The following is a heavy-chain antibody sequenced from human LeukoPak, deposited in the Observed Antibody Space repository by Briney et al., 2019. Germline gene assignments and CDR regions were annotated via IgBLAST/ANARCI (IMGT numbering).Heavy chain of an antibody. Sequence: SVKVSCKASGGTFFNHGVTWVRQAPGQGLEWMGGVIPVLGKAHYAQNLQGRVTITADESTSTAYVELNSLKSEDTAVYYCANTPGIAAAGINYWGQGTLVTVSS. J-gene: IGHJ4*02. CDR2: VIPVLGKA. V-gene: IGHV1-69*13. D-gene: IGHD6-13*01. CDR3: ANTPGIAAAGINY. CDR1: GGTFFNHG.